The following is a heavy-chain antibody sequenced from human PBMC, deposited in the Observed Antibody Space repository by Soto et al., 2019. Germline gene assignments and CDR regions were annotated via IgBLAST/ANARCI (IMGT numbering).Heavy chain of an antibody. CDR2: ISPMFGAA. V-gene: IGHV1-69*19. J-gene: IGHJ4*02. D-gene: IGHD3-10*01. Sequence: QVQLVQSGAEMKKPGSSVKVSCQSSGGTFNTYAMNWVRQAPGQGTEWMGDISPMFGAANYAPKFQGRVTITADESTGTSYMQLSSLTSEDVALYFCAREVQVHTPAFVYGGQGTLVTVSS. CDR1: GGTFNTYA. CDR3: AREVQVHTPAFVY.